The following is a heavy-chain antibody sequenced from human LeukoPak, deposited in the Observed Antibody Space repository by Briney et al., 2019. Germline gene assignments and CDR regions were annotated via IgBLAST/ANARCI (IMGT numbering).Heavy chain of an antibody. CDR3: ARGLDYYYYYGMDV. CDR1: GGSFSGYY. CDR2: INHSGIT. J-gene: IGHJ6*02. Sequence: KPSETLSLTCAVYGGSFSGYYWSWIRQPPGKGLEWIGGINHSGITNYNPSLKSQVTISVDTSKNQFSLKLSSVTAADTAVYYCARGLDYYYYYGMDVWGQGTTVTVSS. V-gene: IGHV4-34*01.